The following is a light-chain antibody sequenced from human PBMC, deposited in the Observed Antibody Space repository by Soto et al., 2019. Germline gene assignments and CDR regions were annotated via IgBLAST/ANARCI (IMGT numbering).Light chain of an antibody. J-gene: IGKJ4*01. Sequence: EIVLTQSPGTLSLSPGERATLSCRASQSVSSSYLAWYQQKPGQAPRLLIYDAFNRATGIPVRFSGSGSGTDFTLTISSLEPEDFAVYYCQQRSDWPLTFGGGTKVDIK. CDR1: QSVSSSY. CDR3: QQRSDWPLT. CDR2: DAF. V-gene: IGKV3D-20*02.